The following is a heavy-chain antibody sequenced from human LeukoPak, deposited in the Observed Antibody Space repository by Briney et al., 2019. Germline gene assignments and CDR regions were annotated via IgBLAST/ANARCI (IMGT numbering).Heavy chain of an antibody. CDR3: AKSEEKYQLHPVLDAFDI. CDR2: IRYDGSNK. CDR1: GFTFSSYG. D-gene: IGHD2-2*01. V-gene: IGHV3-30*02. Sequence: QPGGSLRLSCAASGFTFSSYGMHWVRQAPGKGLEWVAFIRYDGSNKYYADSVKGRFTISRDNSKNTLYLQMNSLRAEDTAVYYCAKSEEKYQLHPVLDAFDIWGQGTMVTVSS. J-gene: IGHJ3*02.